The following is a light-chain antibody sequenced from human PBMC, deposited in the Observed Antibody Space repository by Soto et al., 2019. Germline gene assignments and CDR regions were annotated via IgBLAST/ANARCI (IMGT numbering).Light chain of an antibody. CDR2: DAS. J-gene: IGKJ4*01. V-gene: IGKV1-33*01. CDR3: QQYDNLPLT. Sequence: DIQMTQSPSSLSASVGDRVTITCQASQDISNYLNWYQQKPGKAPKLLIYDASNLETGVPSRFSGRGSGTDFTFTISSLQPEDIATYDCQQYDNLPLTFGGGTKVEIK. CDR1: QDISNY.